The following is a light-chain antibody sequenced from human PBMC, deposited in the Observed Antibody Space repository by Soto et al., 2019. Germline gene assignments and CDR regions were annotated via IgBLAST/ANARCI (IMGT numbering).Light chain of an antibody. V-gene: IGLV2-14*03. J-gene: IGLJ1*01. CDR3: SSYTSSSLHV. Sequence: ALTQPASVSGSPGQSITISCTGTSSDVGGYNYVSWYQQHPGKAPKLMIYDVSNRPSGVSNRFSGSKSGNTASLTISGLQAEDEADYYCSSYTSSSLHVFGTGNKVTVL. CDR1: SSDVGGYNY. CDR2: DVS.